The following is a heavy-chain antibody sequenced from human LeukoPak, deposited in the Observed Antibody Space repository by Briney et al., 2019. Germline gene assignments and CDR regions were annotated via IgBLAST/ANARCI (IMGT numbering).Heavy chain of an antibody. J-gene: IGHJ6*02. CDR2: ISAYNGNT. V-gene: IGHV1-18*01. D-gene: IGHD1-26*01. Sequence: ASVKVSCKASGYTFTSYGISWVRQAPGQGLEWMGWISAYNGNTNYAQKLQGRVTMTTDTSTSTAYMELRSLRSDDTAVYYCARSKWAAYYYYGMDVWGQGTKVTVSS. CDR1: GYTFTSYG. CDR3: ARSKWAAYYYYGMDV.